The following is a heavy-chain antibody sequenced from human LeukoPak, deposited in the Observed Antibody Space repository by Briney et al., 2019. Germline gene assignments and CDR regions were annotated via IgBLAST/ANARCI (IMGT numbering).Heavy chain of an antibody. CDR1: GGSISSYY. J-gene: IGHJ4*02. V-gene: IGHV4-59*01. D-gene: IGHD2-15*01. CDR2: IYYSGST. Sequence: PSETLSLTCTVSGGSISSYYWSWIRQPPGKGLEWIGYIYYSGSTNYNPSLKSRVTISVDTSKNQFSLKLSSVTAADTAVYYCARVMVADSYYFDYWGQGTLVTVSS. CDR3: ARVMVADSYYFDY.